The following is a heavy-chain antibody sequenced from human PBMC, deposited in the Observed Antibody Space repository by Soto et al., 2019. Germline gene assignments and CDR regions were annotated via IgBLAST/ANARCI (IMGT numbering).Heavy chain of an antibody. D-gene: IGHD1-1*01. Sequence: GASVKVSCKAFGYTFTSYDIYWVRQATGQGLEWMGWMNPNTGNSAYAQKFQGRVTVTSDTSINTVHMELSSLRSEDTAVYYCARRAETNGWNGFGADKYYFDFWGQGTLATVSS. CDR3: ARRAETNGWNGFGADKYYFDF. V-gene: IGHV1-8*01. J-gene: IGHJ4*02. CDR2: MNPNTGNS. CDR1: GYTFTSYD.